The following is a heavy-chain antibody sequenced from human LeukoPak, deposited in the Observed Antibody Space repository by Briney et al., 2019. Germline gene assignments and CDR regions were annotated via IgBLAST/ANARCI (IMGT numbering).Heavy chain of an antibody. J-gene: IGHJ5*02. CDR3: ATSKFKADFWSGYVGNWFDP. V-gene: IGHV4-30-2*01. Sequence: PSETLSLTCTVSGGSISSGGYYWSWIRQPPGKGLEWIGYIYHSGSTYYNPSLKSRVTISVDRSKNQFSLKLSSVTAADTAVYYCATSKFKADFWSGYVGNWFDPWGQGTLVTVSS. CDR2: IYHSGST. CDR1: GGSISSGGYY. D-gene: IGHD3-3*01.